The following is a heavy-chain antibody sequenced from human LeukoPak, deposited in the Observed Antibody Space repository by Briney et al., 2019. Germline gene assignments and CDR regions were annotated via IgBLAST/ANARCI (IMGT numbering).Heavy chain of an antibody. D-gene: IGHD5-18*01. CDR2: IWYDGSNK. Sequence: GRSLRLSCAASGFTFSSYGMHWDRQAPGKGLEWVAVIWYDGSNKYYADSVKGRFTISRDNSKNTLYLQMNSLRAEDTAVYYCAKDRSRDRGYSYGYLDYWGQGTLVTVSS. J-gene: IGHJ4*02. CDR3: AKDRSRDRGYSYGYLDY. V-gene: IGHV3-33*06. CDR1: GFTFSSYG.